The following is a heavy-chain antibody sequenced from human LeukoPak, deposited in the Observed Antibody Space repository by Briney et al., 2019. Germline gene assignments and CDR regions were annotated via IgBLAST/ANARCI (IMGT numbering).Heavy chain of an antibody. CDR1: GGSISSYY. CDR3: ARGKAAAGFDY. CDR2: IYYSGST. V-gene: IGHV4-59*01. J-gene: IGHJ4*02. Sequence: PSETLSLTCTVSGGSISSYYWSWIRQPPAKGLEWIGYIYYSGSTNYNPSLKSRVTISVDTSKNQFSLKLSSVTAADTAVYYCARGKAAAGFDYWGQGTLVTVSS. D-gene: IGHD6-13*01.